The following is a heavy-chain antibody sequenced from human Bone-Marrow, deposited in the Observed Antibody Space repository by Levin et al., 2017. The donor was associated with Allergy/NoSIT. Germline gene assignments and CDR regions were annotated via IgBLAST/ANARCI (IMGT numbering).Heavy chain of an antibody. CDR2: MNPNSGNT. D-gene: IGHD1-26*01. CDR3: ARGDGSYYPYYYYYGMDV. V-gene: IGHV1-8*01. CDR1: GYTFTSYD. Sequence: GESLKISCQASGYTFTSYDINWVRQATGQGLEWMGWMNPNSGNTGYAQKFQGRVTMTRNTSISTAYMELSSLRSEDTAVYYCARGDGSYYPYYYYYGMDVWGQGTTVTVSS. J-gene: IGHJ6*02.